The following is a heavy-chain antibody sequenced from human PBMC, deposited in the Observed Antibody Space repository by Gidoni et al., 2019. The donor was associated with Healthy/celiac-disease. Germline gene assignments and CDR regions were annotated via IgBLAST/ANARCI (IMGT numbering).Heavy chain of an antibody. Sequence: EVQLVESGGGLVQPGGSLRLSCAASGFTFRRYAMSWVRQAPGKGLEWVSAISGSGGSTYYADSVKGRFTISRDNSKNTLYLQMNSLRAEDTAVYYCAKDWGGITGTNPDYWGQGTLVTVSS. CDR1: GFTFRRYA. J-gene: IGHJ4*02. CDR3: AKDWGGITGTNPDY. V-gene: IGHV3-23*04. CDR2: ISGSGGST. D-gene: IGHD1-7*01.